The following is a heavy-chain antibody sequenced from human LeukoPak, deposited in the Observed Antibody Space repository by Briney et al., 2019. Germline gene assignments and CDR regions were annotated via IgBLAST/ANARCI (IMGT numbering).Heavy chain of an antibody. CDR2: INSDGSST. CDR1: GFTFSSYW. J-gene: IGHJ3*02. Sequence: GGSLRLSCAASGFTFSSYWIHWVRQAPGKGLVWVSGINSDGSSTTYADSVKGRFTISRDNAKNRLYLQMNSLRAEDTAVYYCASSYYDSSGYYFGDAFDTWGQGTMVTVSS. V-gene: IGHV3-74*03. CDR3: ASSYYDSSGYYFGDAFDT. D-gene: IGHD3-22*01.